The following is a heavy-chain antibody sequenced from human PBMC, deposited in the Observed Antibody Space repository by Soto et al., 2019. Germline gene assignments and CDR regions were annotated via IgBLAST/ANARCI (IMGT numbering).Heavy chain of an antibody. V-gene: IGHV1-69*01. D-gene: IGHD3-22*01. CDR2: IIPIFGTA. CDR1: GGTFSSYA. J-gene: IGHJ6*02. CDR3: ASKYYYDSSGYYSPKYYYYGMDV. Sequence: QVQLVQSGAEVKKPGSSVKVSCKASGGTFSSYAISWVRQAPGQGLEWMGGIIPIFGTANYAQNFQGRVTITADESTSTAYMELSSLRSEDTAVYYCASKYYYDSSGYYSPKYYYYGMDVWGQGTTVTVSS.